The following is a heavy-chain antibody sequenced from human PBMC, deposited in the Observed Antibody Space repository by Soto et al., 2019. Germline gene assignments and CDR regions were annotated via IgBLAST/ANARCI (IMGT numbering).Heavy chain of an antibody. J-gene: IGHJ4*02. Sequence: QVQLVQSGAEMKKPGASVKLSCKTSGINYNTYAIHWVRQAPGQGLEWMGWINAGNGDTRYSQNFQGRVTLTRDTSGRRVYMELDSRNSEDTGVYYCARAISGCVTWGQGTLVTVSS. D-gene: IGHD6-19*01. CDR1: GINYNTYA. CDR3: ARAISGCVT. CDR2: INAGNGDT. V-gene: IGHV1-3*01.